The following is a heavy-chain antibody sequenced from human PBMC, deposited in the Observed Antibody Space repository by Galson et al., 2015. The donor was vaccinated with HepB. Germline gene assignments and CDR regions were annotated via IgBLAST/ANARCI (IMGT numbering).Heavy chain of an antibody. J-gene: IGHJ5*02. CDR2: VYYRGDT. CDR3: ARVNRQYDSWFDP. V-gene: IGHV4-39*01. CDR1: GASLWSSDYY. D-gene: IGHD3-16*01. Sequence: ETLSLPCTVSGASLWSSDYYWGWVRQPPGKGLEWIGNVYYRGDTYYNPSLKSQVTMSVETSRNQFSLRMRSVTAADTAVYYCARVNRQYDSWFDPWGQGTLVIVSA.